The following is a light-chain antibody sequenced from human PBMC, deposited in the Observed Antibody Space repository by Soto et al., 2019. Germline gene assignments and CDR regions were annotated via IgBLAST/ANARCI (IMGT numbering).Light chain of an antibody. CDR3: QQYDTSLPYT. CDR1: QSVSSY. J-gene: IGKJ4*01. Sequence: EIVLTQSPATLSLSPGERATLSCRASQSVSSYLAWYQQKPGQAPRLLIYDASNRATGIPARFSGSGSGTDFTLTISSLEPEDFAVYYCQQYDTSLPYTFGGGTKV. V-gene: IGKV3-11*01. CDR2: DAS.